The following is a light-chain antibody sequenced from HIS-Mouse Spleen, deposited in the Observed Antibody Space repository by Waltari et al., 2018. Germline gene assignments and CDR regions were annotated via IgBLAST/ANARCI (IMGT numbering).Light chain of an antibody. V-gene: IGLV2-14*03. CDR1: NQCGGCFNF. CDR2: DVS. J-gene: IGLJ2*01. Sequence: SALTPPASVSEAPGPSVPLPCPGTNQCGGCFNFVLWYQPHPGQTPQLKFYDVSNRPSGVSNRFSGSKSGNTASLTISGLQAEDEADYYCSSYTSSSFNVVFGGGTKLTVL. CDR3: SSYTSSSFNVV.